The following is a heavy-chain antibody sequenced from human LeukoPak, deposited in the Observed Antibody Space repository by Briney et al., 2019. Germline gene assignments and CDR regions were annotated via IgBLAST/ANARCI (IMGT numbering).Heavy chain of an antibody. CDR3: AREEETIFGVVRYFDY. CDR2: IYYSGST. J-gene: IGHJ4*02. D-gene: IGHD3-3*01. Sequence: SETLSLTCTVSGGSISSYYWSWIRQPPGKGLEWIGYIYYSGSTNYNPSLKSRVTISVDTSKNQFSLKLSSVTAADTAVYYCAREEETIFGVVRYFDYWGQGTLVTVSS. CDR1: GGSISSYY. V-gene: IGHV4-59*01.